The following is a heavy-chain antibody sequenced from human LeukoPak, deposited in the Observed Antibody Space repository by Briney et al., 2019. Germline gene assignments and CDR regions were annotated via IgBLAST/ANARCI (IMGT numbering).Heavy chain of an antibody. D-gene: IGHD6-19*01. CDR2: INSDGSST. CDR3: ARVIAVAGNFYFDY. CDR1: GFTFSIYW. V-gene: IGHV3-74*01. J-gene: IGHJ4*02. Sequence: GGSLRLSCAASGFTFSIYWMHWVRQAPGKGLVWVSRINSDGSSTSYADSVKGRFTISRDNAKNTLYRQMNRLRAGDTAVYYCARVIAVAGNFYFDYSGQGNLVTVSS.